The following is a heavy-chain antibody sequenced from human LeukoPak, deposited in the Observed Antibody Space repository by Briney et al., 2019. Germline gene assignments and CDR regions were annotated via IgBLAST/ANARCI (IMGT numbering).Heavy chain of an antibody. V-gene: IGHV4-4*02. D-gene: IGHD6-19*01. CDR1: GGSISSSNW. Sequence: SGTLSLTCAVSGGSISSSNWWSWVRQPPGKGLEWIGEIYHSGSTYYNPSLKSRVTISVDKSKSQFSLKLSSVTAADTAVYYCARVSVAGDYTFDYWGQGTLVAVSS. CDR2: IYHSGST. J-gene: IGHJ4*02. CDR3: ARVSVAGDYTFDY.